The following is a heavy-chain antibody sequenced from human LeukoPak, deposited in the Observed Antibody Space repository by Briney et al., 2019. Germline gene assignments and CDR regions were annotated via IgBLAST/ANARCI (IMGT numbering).Heavy chain of an antibody. V-gene: IGHV4-59*01. Sequence: SETLSLTCTVSGGSISSYYWSWIRQPPGKGLEWIGYIYYSGSTKYNPSLKSRLTISVDTSKNQCSMTLSPVTAADTAVYYCARGVTMVRGVNFDYWGQGTLVTVSS. CDR2: IYYSGST. J-gene: IGHJ4*02. CDR3: ARGVTMVRGVNFDY. CDR1: GGSISSYY. D-gene: IGHD3-10*01.